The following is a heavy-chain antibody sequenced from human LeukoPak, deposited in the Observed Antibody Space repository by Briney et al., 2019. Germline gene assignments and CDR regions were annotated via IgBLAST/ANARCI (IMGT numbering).Heavy chain of an antibody. CDR1: GFTFSSYA. D-gene: IGHD3-3*01. CDR2: ISSNGGST. CDR3: ARDENPLEWLTNYYYGMDV. V-gene: IGHV3-64*01. Sequence: QPGGSLRLSCAASGFTFSSYAMHWVRQAPGKGLEYVSAISSNGGSTYYANSVKGRFTISRDNSKNTLYLQMGSLRAEDMAVYYCARDENPLEWLTNYYYGMDVWGQGTTVTVSS. J-gene: IGHJ6*02.